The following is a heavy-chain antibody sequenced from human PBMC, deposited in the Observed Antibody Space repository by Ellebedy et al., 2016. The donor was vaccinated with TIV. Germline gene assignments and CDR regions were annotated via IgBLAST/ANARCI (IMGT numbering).Heavy chain of an antibody. CDR1: GFTFSGYA. Sequence: GESLKISCAASGFTFSGYAMHWVRQAPGKGLEWVAVIKSDASDADYAESVKGRFTIYRDNSKSTLHLQMNGLRADDTATYYCARRGYNYEGLFDYWGQGALVTVSS. CDR2: IKSDASDA. D-gene: IGHD5-18*01. J-gene: IGHJ4*02. V-gene: IGHV3-30*01. CDR3: ARRGYNYEGLFDY.